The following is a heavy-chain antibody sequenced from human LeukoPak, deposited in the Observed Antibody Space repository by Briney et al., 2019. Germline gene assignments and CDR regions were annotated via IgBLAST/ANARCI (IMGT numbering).Heavy chain of an antibody. CDR2: ISGSGGST. V-gene: IGHV3-23*01. J-gene: IGHJ5*02. Sequence: GGSLRLSCAASGFTFSSYAMSWVRQAPGKGLEWVSAISGSGGSTYYADSVKGRFTISRDNSKNTLYLQMNSLRAEDTAVYYCAKGGYSYGLNWLDPWGQGTLVTVSS. CDR3: AKGGYSYGLNWLDP. D-gene: IGHD5-18*01. CDR1: GFTFSSYA.